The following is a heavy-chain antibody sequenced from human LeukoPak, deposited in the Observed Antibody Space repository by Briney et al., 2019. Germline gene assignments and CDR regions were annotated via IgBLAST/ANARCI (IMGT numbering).Heavy chain of an antibody. V-gene: IGHV1-8*01. D-gene: IGHD4-17*01. CDR2: MNPNSGNT. J-gene: IGHJ4*02. CDR3: ARENELGYGDYAFDY. CDR1: GYTFTSYD. Sequence: ASVKVSCKASGYTFTSYDINWVRQATGQGLEWTGWMNPNSGNTGYAQKFQGRVTMTRNTSISTAYMELSSLRSEDTAVYYCARENELGYGDYAFDYWGQGTLVTVSS.